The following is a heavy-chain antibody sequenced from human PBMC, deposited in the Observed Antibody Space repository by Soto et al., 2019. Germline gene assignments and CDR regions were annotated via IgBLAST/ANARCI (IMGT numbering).Heavy chain of an antibody. J-gene: IGHJ3*02. CDR2: IIPMLGIR. Sequence: QVQLVQSGAEVKKPGSSVQVSCKDSGGTCSTYSMFWVRQAPGQGLELMGRIIPMLGIRNFAQKFQDRVTITADKSTATSHIELSSLRSEATALYYWTTGSWSDGVFDIWGQGPMVTVSS. CDR3: TTGSWSDGVFDI. CDR1: GGTCSTYS. D-gene: IGHD3-3*01. V-gene: IGHV1-69*02.